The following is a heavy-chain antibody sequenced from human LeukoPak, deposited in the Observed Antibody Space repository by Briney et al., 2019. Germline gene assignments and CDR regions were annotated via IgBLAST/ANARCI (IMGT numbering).Heavy chain of an antibody. CDR2: IYTSGST. CDR1: GGSISSYY. CDR3: ASSYDIAVAGYYFDY. J-gene: IGHJ4*02. D-gene: IGHD6-19*01. V-gene: IGHV4-4*07. Sequence: SETLSLTCTVSGGSISSYYWSWIRQPAGKGLEWIGRIYTSGSTNYNPSLKSRVTMSVDTSKNQFSLKLSSATAADTAVYYCASSYDIAVAGYYFDYWGQGTLVTVSS.